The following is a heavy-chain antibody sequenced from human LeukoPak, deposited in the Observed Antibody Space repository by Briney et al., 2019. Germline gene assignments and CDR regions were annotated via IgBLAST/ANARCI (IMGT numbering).Heavy chain of an antibody. Sequence: GESLKISCKGSGYSFTSYWIGWVRQMPGKGLEWMGIIYPGDSDTRYSPSFQGQVTISADKSISPAYLQWSSLKDSDTAMYYCAKGGRDGYNWVAFDIWGQGTMVTVSS. CDR1: GYSFTSYW. D-gene: IGHD5-24*01. V-gene: IGHV5-51*01. J-gene: IGHJ3*02. CDR2: IYPGDSDT. CDR3: AKGGRDGYNWVAFDI.